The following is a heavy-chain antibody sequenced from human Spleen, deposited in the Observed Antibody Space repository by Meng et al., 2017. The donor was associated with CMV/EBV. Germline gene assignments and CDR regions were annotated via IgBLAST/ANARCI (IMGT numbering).Heavy chain of an antibody. CDR3: ARGQKGYFDL. CDR1: GGSISSSNYY. J-gene: IGHJ2*01. Sequence: QVQLAGSGPGLVKPSQTLSLTCTVSGGSISSSNYYWSWIRQPPGKGLEWSGHIYNSGSTYYNPSLKSRITISVDTSKNQFSLKLSSVTAADTAVYYCARGQKGYFDLWGRGALVTVSS. V-gene: IGHV4-30-4*01. CDR2: IYNSGST.